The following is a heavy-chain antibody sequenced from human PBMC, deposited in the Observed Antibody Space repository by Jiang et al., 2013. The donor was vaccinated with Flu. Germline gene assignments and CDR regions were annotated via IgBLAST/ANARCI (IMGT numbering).Heavy chain of an antibody. J-gene: IGHJ4*02. V-gene: IGHV1-3*01. CDR3: AKDSGGGAAYFDF. CDR2: INAGNGIT. Sequence: INAGNGITKYSQNFQGRVTLSRDTSASTVYLELRGLRSEDTAVYFCAKDSGGGAAYFDFWGQGTLVAVSS. D-gene: IGHD2-15*01.